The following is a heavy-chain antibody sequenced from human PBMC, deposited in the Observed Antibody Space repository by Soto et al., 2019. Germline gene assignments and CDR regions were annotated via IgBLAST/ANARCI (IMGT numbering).Heavy chain of an antibody. CDR1: SGSISSSNW. J-gene: IGHJ6*03. CDR2: IYHSGST. CDR3: ARTPSWYRHMDV. D-gene: IGHD6-13*01. Sequence: QVQLQESGPGLVKPSGTLSLTCAVSSGSISSSNWWSWVRQPPGKGLEWIGEIYHSGSTNYHPALTSRVTISVDKSKNQFSLKLSSVTAADTAVYYCARTPSWYRHMDVWGKGTTVTVSS. V-gene: IGHV4-4*02.